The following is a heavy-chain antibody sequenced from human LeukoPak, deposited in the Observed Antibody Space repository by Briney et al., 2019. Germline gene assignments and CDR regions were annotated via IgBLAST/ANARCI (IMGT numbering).Heavy chain of an antibody. Sequence: SETLSLTCAVYGGSFSGYYWSWIRQPPGKGLEWIGEINHSGSTNYNPSLKSRVTISVDTSKNQFSLKLSSVTAADTAVYYCARGGGRTGTTAYWGQGTLVTVSS. V-gene: IGHV4-34*01. J-gene: IGHJ4*02. CDR3: ARGGGRTGTTAY. CDR1: GGSFSGYY. D-gene: IGHD1-7*01. CDR2: INHSGST.